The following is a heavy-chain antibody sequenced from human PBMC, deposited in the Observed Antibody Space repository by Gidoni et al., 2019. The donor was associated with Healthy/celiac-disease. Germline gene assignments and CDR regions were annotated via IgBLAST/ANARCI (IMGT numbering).Heavy chain of an antibody. V-gene: IGHV3-15*01. Sequence: EVQLVESGGGLVKPGGSLRLSCAASGFTFSNAWMSWVRQAPGKGLEWVGRIKSKTDGGTTDYAAPVKGRFTISRDDSKNTLYLQMNSLKTEDTAVYYCTTGMITMTRHFDYWGQGTLVTVSS. CDR3: TTGMITMTRHFDY. D-gene: IGHD3-22*01. J-gene: IGHJ4*02. CDR2: IKSKTDGGTT. CDR1: GFTFSNAW.